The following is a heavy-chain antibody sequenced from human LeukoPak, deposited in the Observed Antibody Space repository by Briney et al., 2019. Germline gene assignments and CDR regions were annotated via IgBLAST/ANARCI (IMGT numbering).Heavy chain of an antibody. CDR2: NIPIFGTA. D-gene: IGHD3-10*01. CDR3: ARDGSGRNFDY. Sequence: GASVKVSCKASGGTFSSYAISWVRQAPGQGLEWMGGNIPIFGTANYAQKFQGGVTITTDESTSTAYMELSSLRSEDTAVYYCARDGSGRNFDYWGQGTLVTVSS. CDR1: GGTFSSYA. V-gene: IGHV1-69*05. J-gene: IGHJ4*02.